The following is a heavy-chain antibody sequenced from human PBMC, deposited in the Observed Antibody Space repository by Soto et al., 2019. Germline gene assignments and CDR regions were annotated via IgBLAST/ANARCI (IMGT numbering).Heavy chain of an antibody. Sequence: SATLSLTCIVSIGSISSRSSYWGWIHQTPGKGLEWIGSIYYIGNTYYNPSLKSRVTISIDTSKTQFSLKMNSVTAADTAVYFCGGQDNGDKGYYFENWGKGALVTVSS. J-gene: IGHJ4*02. CDR1: IGSISSRSSY. D-gene: IGHD1-1*01. CDR2: IYYIGNT. V-gene: IGHV4-39*01. CDR3: GGQDNGDKGYYFEN.